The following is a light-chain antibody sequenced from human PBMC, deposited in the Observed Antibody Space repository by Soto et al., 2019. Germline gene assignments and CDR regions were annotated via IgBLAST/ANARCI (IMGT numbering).Light chain of an antibody. V-gene: IGLV1-40*01. Sequence: QSVLTQPPSVSGAPGQRVTISCTGSGSNIGAGYDVHWYQQLPGTAPKLLIYGNNNRPSGVPDRFSGSKSGTSASLAITGLQAEDEADYYCQSYDSSLSGYVVFGGGTKLTVL. CDR2: GNN. CDR1: GSNIGAGYD. J-gene: IGLJ2*01. CDR3: QSYDSSLSGYVV.